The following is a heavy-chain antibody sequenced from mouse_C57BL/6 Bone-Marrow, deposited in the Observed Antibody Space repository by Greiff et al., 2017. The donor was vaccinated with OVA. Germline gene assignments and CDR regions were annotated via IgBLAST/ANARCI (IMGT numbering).Heavy chain of an antibody. J-gene: IGHJ2*01. D-gene: IGHD4-1*01. Sequence: EVKLMESGEGLVKPGGSLKLSCAASGFTFSSYAMWWVRQTPEKRLEWVAYISSGGDYIYYADTVKGRFTISRDNARNTLYLQMSSLKSEDTAMYYCTREGETGTDYWGQGTTLTVSS. CDR1: GFTFSSYA. CDR3: TREGETGTDY. CDR2: ISSGGDYI. V-gene: IGHV5-9-1*02.